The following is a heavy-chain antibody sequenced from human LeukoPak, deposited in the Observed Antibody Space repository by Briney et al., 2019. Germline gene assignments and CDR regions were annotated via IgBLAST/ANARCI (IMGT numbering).Heavy chain of an antibody. CDR1: GFTFSSYW. CDR3: ARVQSYSFDY. J-gene: IGHJ4*02. D-gene: IGHD3-10*01. V-gene: IGHV3-7*01. CDR2: INHNGNVN. Sequence: GGSLRLSCAASGFTFSSYWMNWARQAPGRGLEWVASINHNGNVNYYVDSVKGRFTISRDNAKNSLYLQMNSLRAEDTAVYYCARVQSYSFDYWGQGTLVTVSS.